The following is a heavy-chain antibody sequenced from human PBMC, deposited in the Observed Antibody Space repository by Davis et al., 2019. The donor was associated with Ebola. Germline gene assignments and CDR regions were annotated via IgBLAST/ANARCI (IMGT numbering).Heavy chain of an antibody. CDR3: ARLGCTSHCYTHFDY. CDR2: INPNSGGT. J-gene: IGHJ4*02. CDR1: GYTFTDYY. V-gene: IGHV1-2*06. Sequence: AASVKVSCKASGYTFTDYYMHWVRQAPGQGLEWMGRINPNSGGTNYAQKFQGRVTMTRDTSISTAYMELSSLKASDTAMYYCARLGCTSHCYTHFDYWGQGTLVTVSS. D-gene: IGHD2-2*01.